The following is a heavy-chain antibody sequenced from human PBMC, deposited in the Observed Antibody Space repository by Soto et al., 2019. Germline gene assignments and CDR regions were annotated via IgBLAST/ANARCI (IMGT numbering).Heavy chain of an antibody. CDR2: ISSSTSYT. D-gene: IGHD1-26*01. CDR3: ASSRVGATFLSFDY. Sequence: GGSLRLSCAASGFPFSDYYMTWIRQAPGKGLEWVSYISSSTSYTNYADSVKGRFTISRDNAKNSLYLHMNSLRAEDTAVYYCASSRVGATFLSFDYWGQGALVTVSS. J-gene: IGHJ4*02. V-gene: IGHV3-11*03. CDR1: GFPFSDYY.